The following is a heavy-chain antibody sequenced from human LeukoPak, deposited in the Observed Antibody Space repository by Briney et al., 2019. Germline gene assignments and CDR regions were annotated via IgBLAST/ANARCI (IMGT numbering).Heavy chain of an antibody. V-gene: IGHV3-23*01. CDR1: RHLHHRY. Sequence: GVTVRLFQAFSRHLHHRYAQLWATRAPTRARECGTDHRYSGGSTYYADSVKGRFTISRDNSKNTLYLQMSSLRAEDTAVYYCAKVLISGYYYVDSFDIWGQGTMVTVSS. D-gene: IGHD3-22*01. CDR2: HRYSGGST. J-gene: IGHJ3*02. CDR3: AKVLISGYYYVDSFDI.